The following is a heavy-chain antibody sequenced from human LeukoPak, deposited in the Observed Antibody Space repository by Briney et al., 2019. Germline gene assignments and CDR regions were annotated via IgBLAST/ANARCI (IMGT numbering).Heavy chain of an antibody. CDR2: IYYSGST. D-gene: IGHD3-10*01. CDR3: ARVPFQGITMVWAYYFDF. J-gene: IGHJ4*02. V-gene: IGHV4-59*01. CDR1: GGSIRRYF. Sequence: PSETLSLTCTVSGGSIRRYFWSWIRQPPGKGLEWIGYIYYSGSTNYNPSLKSRVTFSVDTSKNQFSLRLSSVTAADTAVYFCARVPFQGITMVWAYYFDFWGQGTLVTVSS.